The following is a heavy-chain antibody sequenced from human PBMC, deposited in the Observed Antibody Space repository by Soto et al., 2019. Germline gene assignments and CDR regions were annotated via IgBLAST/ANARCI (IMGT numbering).Heavy chain of an antibody. D-gene: IGHD1-20*01. CDR1: GGSISSGDYY. CDR3: ARVVTGTTYLNY. V-gene: IGHV4-30-4*01. Sequence: PSETLSLTCTVSGGSISSGDYYWSWIRQPPGKGLEWIGYIYYSGSTYYNPSLKSRVTISVDTSKNQFSLKLSSVTAADTAVYYCARVVTGTTYLNYWGQGTLVTVSS. J-gene: IGHJ4*02. CDR2: IYYSGST.